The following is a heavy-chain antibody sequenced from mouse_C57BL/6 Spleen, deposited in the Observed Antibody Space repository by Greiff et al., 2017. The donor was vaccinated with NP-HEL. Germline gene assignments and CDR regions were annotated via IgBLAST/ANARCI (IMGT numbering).Heavy chain of an antibody. CDR2: IYPGSGNT. CDR3: ARSLWDYFDY. D-gene: IGHD3-3*01. V-gene: IGHV1-66*01. J-gene: IGHJ2*01. Sequence: VQLVESGPELVKPGASVKISCKASGYSFTSYYIHWVKQRPGQGLEWIGWIYPGSGNTKYNEKFKGKATLTADTSSSTAYMQLSSLTSEDSAVYYCARSLWDYFDYWGQGTTLTVSS. CDR1: GYSFTSYY.